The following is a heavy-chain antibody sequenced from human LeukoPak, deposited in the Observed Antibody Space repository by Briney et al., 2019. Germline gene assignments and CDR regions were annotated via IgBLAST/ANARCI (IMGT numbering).Heavy chain of an antibody. V-gene: IGHV3-23*01. CDR2: ISGSGGST. CDR3: AKIAGITIFGVVTPGQDSYFDY. D-gene: IGHD3-3*01. CDR1: GFTFSSYA. Sequence: GGSLRLSCAASGFTFSSYAMSWVRQAPGNGLEWVSAISGSGGSTYYADSEKGRFTISRDNSKNTLYLQMNSLRAEDTAVYYCAKIAGITIFGVVTPGQDSYFDYWGQGTLVTVSS. J-gene: IGHJ4*02.